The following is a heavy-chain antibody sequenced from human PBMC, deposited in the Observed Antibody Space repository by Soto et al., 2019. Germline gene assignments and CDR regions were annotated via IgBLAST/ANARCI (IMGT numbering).Heavy chain of an antibody. J-gene: IGHJ6*02. CDR1: GSTFSSYG. V-gene: IGHV3-30*18. CDR2: ISYDGSNK. D-gene: IGHD3-9*01. CDR3: AKEETSTYYDILTGLYGMDV. Sequence: SLRLSCAASGSTFSSYGMHWVRQAPGKGLEWVAVISYDGSNKYYADSVKGRFTISRDNSKNTLYLQMNSLRAEDTAVYYCAKEETSTYYDILTGLYGMDVWGQGTTVTVSS.